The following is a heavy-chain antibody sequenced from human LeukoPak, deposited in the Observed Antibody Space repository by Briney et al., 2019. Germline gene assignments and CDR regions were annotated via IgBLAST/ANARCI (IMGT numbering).Heavy chain of an antibody. J-gene: IGHJ4*02. V-gene: IGHV4-39*01. Sequence: SETLSLTCTVSGGSISSSTYYWGCIRQPPGKGLEWIGSIYYSGSTDYNPSLKSRVTISVDTSKNQFPLKLSSVTAADTAVYYCARPRRLPVAGIIDYWGQGTLVTVSS. CDR3: ARPRRLPVAGIIDY. CDR2: IYYSGST. CDR1: GGSISSSTYY. D-gene: IGHD6-19*01.